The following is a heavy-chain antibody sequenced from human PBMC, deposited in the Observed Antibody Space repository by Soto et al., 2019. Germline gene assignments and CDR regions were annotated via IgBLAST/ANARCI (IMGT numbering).Heavy chain of an antibody. J-gene: IGHJ4*02. Sequence: VEPGGSLRLSFSPSGFPFSSYWINWVRQTPGKGLEWVANINQDGSQKDYVDSVKGRFTVSRDNAKNSLFLQMNSLRAEDTAVYYCARGLIAAVGRDHCGQGTLVTVSS. CDR2: INQDGSQK. V-gene: IGHV3-7*01. CDR1: GFPFSSYW. D-gene: IGHD6-13*01. CDR3: ARGLIAAVGRDH.